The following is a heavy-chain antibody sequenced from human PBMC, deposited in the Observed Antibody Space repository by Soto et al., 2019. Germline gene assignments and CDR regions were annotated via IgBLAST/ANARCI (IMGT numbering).Heavy chain of an antibody. CDR1: GGAFSSYA. Sequence: QVQLVQSGAEVKKPGSSVKVSCKACGGAFSSYAISWMRQAPGQGLEWMGGIIPIFGTANYAQKFQGRVTITADESTSTAYMELSSLRSEDTAVYYCASQVARYYYGSVLARWGQGTLVTVSS. D-gene: IGHD3-10*01. CDR2: IIPIFGTA. V-gene: IGHV1-69*01. CDR3: ASQVARYYYGSVLAR. J-gene: IGHJ4*02.